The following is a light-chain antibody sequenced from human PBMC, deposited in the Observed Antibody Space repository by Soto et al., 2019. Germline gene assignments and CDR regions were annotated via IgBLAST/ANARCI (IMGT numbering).Light chain of an antibody. V-gene: IGKV3-20*01. J-gene: IGKJ1*01. Sequence: EIVLTQSPATLSLSPGARATLSCRASQSVSSSYLAWYQQKPGQAPRLLIYGASSRATGIPDRFSGSGSGTDFTLTISRLEPEDFAVYYCQQYGSSSWTFGQGTKVDIK. CDR1: QSVSSSY. CDR3: QQYGSSSWT. CDR2: GAS.